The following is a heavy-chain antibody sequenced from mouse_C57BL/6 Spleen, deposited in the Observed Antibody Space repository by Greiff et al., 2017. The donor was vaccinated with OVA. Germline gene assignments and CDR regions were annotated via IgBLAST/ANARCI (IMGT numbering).Heavy chain of an antibody. J-gene: IGHJ1*03. CDR2: IWTGGGT. V-gene: IGHV2-9-1*01. CDR1: GFSLTSYA. Sequence: QVQLKESGPGLVAPSQSLSITCTVSGFSLTSYAISWVRQPPGKGLEWLGVIWTGGGTNYNSALNSRLSISKDNSKSQVSLKMNSLQTDDTARYYCAISYFNRSPLWYFDVWGTGTTVTVSS. CDR3: AISYFNRSPLWYFDV. D-gene: IGHD2-10*01.